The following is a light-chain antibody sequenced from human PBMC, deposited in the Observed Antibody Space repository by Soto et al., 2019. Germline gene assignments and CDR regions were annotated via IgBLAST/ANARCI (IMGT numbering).Light chain of an antibody. CDR3: SAYTSSSTLL. Sequence: QSALTQPASVSGSPGQSITISCTGTSSDVGGYNYVSWYQQHPGKAPKLMIYEVSNRPSGVSNRVSGSKSGNTASLTISGLQAEDEADYYCSAYTSSSTLLFGGGTQLTVL. CDR1: SSDVGGYNY. V-gene: IGLV2-14*01. J-gene: IGLJ2*01. CDR2: EVS.